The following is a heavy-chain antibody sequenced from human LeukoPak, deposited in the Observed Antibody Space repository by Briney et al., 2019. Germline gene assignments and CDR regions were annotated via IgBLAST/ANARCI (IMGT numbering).Heavy chain of an antibody. CDR1: GYTFTSYD. J-gene: IGHJ3*02. CDR3: AILITGSSVVAFDI. D-gene: IGHD3-10*01. V-gene: IGHV1-8*01. CDR2: MNPNSGNT. Sequence: ASVKVSCKASGYTFTSYDINWVRQATGQGLEWMGWMNPNSGNTGYAQKFQGGVTMTRNTSISTAYMELSSLRSEDTAVYYCAILITGSSVVAFDIWGQGTMVTVSS.